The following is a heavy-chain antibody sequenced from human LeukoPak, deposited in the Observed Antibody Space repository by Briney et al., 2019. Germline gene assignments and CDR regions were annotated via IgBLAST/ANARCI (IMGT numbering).Heavy chain of an antibody. Sequence: TLSLTCTVPGGSISSGDYYWSWIRQPPGKGLEWIGYIYYSGSTYYNPSLKSRVTISVDTSKNQFSLKLSSVTAADTAVYYCARTQNYCGGDCYLFDYWGQGTLVTVSS. D-gene: IGHD2-21*01. CDR1: GGSISSGDYY. V-gene: IGHV4-30-4*08. CDR2: IYYSGST. J-gene: IGHJ4*02. CDR3: ARTQNYCGGDCYLFDY.